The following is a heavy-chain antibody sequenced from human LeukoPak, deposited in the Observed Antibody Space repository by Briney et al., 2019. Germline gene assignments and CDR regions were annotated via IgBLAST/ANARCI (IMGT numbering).Heavy chain of an antibody. CDR1: GFTFSSYA. CDR3: AKVAPYGNYLFHY. J-gene: IGHJ4*02. V-gene: IGHV3-23*01. D-gene: IGHD1-7*01. Sequence: GGSLRLSCAASGFTFSSYAMSWVRQAPGKGLEWVSGISGSGGSTNYADSVKGRFTIARDNPKNTLYLQMNSLGAEDTAVYYCAKVAPYGNYLFHYWGQGTRVTVSS. CDR2: ISGSGGST.